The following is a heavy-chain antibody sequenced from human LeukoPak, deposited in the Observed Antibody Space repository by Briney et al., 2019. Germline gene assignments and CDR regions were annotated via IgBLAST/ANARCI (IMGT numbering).Heavy chain of an antibody. CDR3: ARVLLVNSSPHGGDY. D-gene: IGHD2/OR15-2a*01. V-gene: IGHV4-38-2*02. J-gene: IGHJ4*02. CDR2: IYHSGAT. Sequence: PSETLSLTCTVSGFSISSGYYWGWIRQPPGKGLEWIAAIYHSGATYYNPSLKSRVTMSVDTSENQFSLKLRSVTAADTAVYYCARVLLVNSSPHGGDYWGQGTLVIVSS. CDR1: GFSISSGYY.